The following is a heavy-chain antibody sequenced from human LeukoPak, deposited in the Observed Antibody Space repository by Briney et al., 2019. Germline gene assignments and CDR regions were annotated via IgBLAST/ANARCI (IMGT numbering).Heavy chain of an antibody. Sequence: SETLSLTCTVSGYSISSGYYWGWIRQPPGKGLEWIGSIYHSGSTYYNPSLKSRVTISVDTSKNQSSLKLSSVTAADTAVYYCARGHSGYDFGYWGQGTLVTVSS. CDR1: GYSISSGYY. CDR3: ARGHSGYDFGY. D-gene: IGHD5-12*01. V-gene: IGHV4-38-2*02. CDR2: IYHSGST. J-gene: IGHJ4*02.